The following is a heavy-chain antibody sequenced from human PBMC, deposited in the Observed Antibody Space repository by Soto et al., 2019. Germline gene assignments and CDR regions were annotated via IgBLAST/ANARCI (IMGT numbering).Heavy chain of an antibody. CDR2: IGAYNGNT. CDR1: GYSFTSYG. CDR3: ARGNIVVVVAAITLNYYGMDV. D-gene: IGHD2-15*01. V-gene: IGHV1-18*01. J-gene: IGHJ6*02. Sequence: GASVKVSCKASGYSFTSYGISWVRQAPGQGLEWMGWIGAYNGNTNYAQKFQGRVTITADESTSTAYMELSSLRSEDTAVYYCARGNIVVVVAAITLNYYGMDVWGQGTTVTVSS.